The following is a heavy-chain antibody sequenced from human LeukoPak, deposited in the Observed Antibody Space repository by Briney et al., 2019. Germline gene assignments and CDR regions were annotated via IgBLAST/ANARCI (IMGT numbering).Heavy chain of an antibody. CDR1: GFTFSSYS. V-gene: IGHV3-21*01. CDR3: ARNRGRGLRYYFDY. J-gene: IGHJ4*02. CDR2: ISSSSSYI. Sequence: GGPLRLSCAASGFTFSSYSMNWVRQAPGKGLEWVSSISSSSSYIYYADSVKGRLTISRDNAKNSLYLQMNSLRAEDTAVYYCARNRGRGLRYYFDYWGQGTLVTVSS. D-gene: IGHD4-17*01.